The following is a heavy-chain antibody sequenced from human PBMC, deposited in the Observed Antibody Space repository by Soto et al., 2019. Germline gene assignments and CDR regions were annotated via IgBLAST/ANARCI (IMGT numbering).Heavy chain of an antibody. J-gene: IGHJ4*02. D-gene: IGHD2-15*01. Sequence: QVQLVQSGAEVKKPGASVKVSCKASGYTFTSYGISWVRQAPGQGLEWMGWISGYNANTNHAQKLQARVTMTTDTSTNTGYRELRSLRSDDTAVYFCARAAREAVFRGAFNYWGQGTLVTVSS. CDR1: GYTFTSYG. CDR2: ISGYNANT. V-gene: IGHV1-18*01. CDR3: ARAAREAVFRGAFNY.